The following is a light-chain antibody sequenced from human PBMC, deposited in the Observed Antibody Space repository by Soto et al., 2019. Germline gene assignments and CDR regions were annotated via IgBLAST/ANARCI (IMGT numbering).Light chain of an antibody. V-gene: IGKV3D-15*01. CDR1: QSVTSN. Sequence: ERVLTQSPDTLAVSPGEVATLSCWASQSVTSNLAWYQQKRCQAPRLLVYAPSTRATGVPARFSGSGSGTEFTLTISSLQYEDFAVYYCQQYNNWPPITFGQGTRLEIK. CDR3: QQYNNWPPIT. J-gene: IGKJ5*01. CDR2: APS.